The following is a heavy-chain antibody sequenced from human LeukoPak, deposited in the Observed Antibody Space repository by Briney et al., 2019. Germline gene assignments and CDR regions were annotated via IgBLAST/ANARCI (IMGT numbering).Heavy chain of an antibody. CDR2: ISSSSSTI. J-gene: IGHJ3*02. Sequence: GGSLRLSCAASRFTFSSYSMNWVRQAPGKGLEWVSYISSSSSTIYFADSVKGRFTISRDNAKNSLYLQMNSLRAEDTAVYYCARGTGRGYSYGYYGAFDICGQGTMVTVSS. D-gene: IGHD5-18*01. CDR1: RFTFSSYS. CDR3: ARGTGRGYSYGYYGAFDI. V-gene: IGHV3-48*01.